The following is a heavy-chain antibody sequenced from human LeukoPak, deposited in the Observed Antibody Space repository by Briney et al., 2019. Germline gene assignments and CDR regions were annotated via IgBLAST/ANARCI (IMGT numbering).Heavy chain of an antibody. V-gene: IGHV4-59*01. Sequence: SETLSLTCTVSGGSISSYYWSWIRQPPGKGLEWIGYIYYSGSTNYNPSLKSRVTISVDTSKTQSSLKLSSVTAADTAVYYCATHYYDSSGYFVPWFDPWGQETLVTVSS. CDR1: GGSISSYY. J-gene: IGHJ5*02. CDR2: IYYSGST. D-gene: IGHD3-22*01. CDR3: ATHYYDSSGYFVPWFDP.